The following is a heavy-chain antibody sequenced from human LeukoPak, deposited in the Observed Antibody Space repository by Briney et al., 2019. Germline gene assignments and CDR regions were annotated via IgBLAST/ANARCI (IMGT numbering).Heavy chain of an antibody. CDR2: INHSGST. V-gene: IGHV4-34*01. CDR3: ARLSRSGWYPHDY. D-gene: IGHD6-19*01. CDR1: GGSFSGYY. Sequence: SETLSLTCAVYGGSFSGYYWSWIRQPPGKGLEWIGEINHSGSTNYNPSLKSRVTISVDTSKNQFSLKLSSVTAADTAVYYCARLSRSGWYPHDYWGQGTLVTVSS. J-gene: IGHJ4*02.